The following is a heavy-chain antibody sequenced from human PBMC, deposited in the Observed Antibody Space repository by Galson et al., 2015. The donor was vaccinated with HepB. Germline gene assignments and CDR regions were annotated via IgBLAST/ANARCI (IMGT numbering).Heavy chain of an antibody. J-gene: IGHJ4*02. Sequence: SLRLSCAASGFTFSSYWMHWVRQAPGKGLVWVSRINSDGTSTNYADSVKGRFTIPRDNAKNTLYLQMNSLRAEDTAVYYCARDPGLAAAGTHWGQGTLVTVSS. D-gene: IGHD6-13*01. CDR1: GFTFSSYW. CDR2: INSDGTST. CDR3: ARDPGLAAAGTH. V-gene: IGHV3-74*01.